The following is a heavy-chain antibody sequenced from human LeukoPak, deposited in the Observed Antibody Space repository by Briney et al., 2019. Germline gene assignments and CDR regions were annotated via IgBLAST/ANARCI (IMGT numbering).Heavy chain of an antibody. Sequence: PSETLSLTCTGSGCSISSYYWSWIRQPAGKGLEWIGLIYTSGSTNYNPSLKSRVTISVDTSKNQFSLKLSSVTAADTAVYYCARTVVLNDAFDIWGQGTMVTVSS. CDR1: GCSISSYY. V-gene: IGHV4-4*07. CDR3: ARTVVLNDAFDI. CDR2: IYTSGST. J-gene: IGHJ3*02. D-gene: IGHD3-10*01.